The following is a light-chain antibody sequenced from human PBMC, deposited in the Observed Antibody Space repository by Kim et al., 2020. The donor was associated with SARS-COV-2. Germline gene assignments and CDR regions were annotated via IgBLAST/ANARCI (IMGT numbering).Light chain of an antibody. Sequence: GKTVTISCTRSSGSIDDNYVQWYQQRPGGVPTAVIHEDDQRPSGVSDRFSGSIDNSSNSASLTISGLKTEDEADYYCQSYNRSNVVFGGGTQLTVL. J-gene: IGLJ2*01. V-gene: IGLV6-57*03. CDR1: SGSIDDNY. CDR3: QSYNRSNVV. CDR2: EDD.